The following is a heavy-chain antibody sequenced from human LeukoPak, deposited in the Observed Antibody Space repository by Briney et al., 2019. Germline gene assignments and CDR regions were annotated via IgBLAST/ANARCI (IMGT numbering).Heavy chain of an antibody. V-gene: IGHV4-59*01. Sequence: PSETLSLTCTVSGGSISSYYWSWIRQPPGKGLEWIGYIYYSGSTNYNPSLKSRVTISVDTSKNKFSLKLSSVTAADTAVYYCARAYYYDSSGYYFDYWGQGTLVTVSS. J-gene: IGHJ4*02. CDR2: IYYSGST. D-gene: IGHD3-22*01. CDR3: ARAYYYDSSGYYFDY. CDR1: GGSISSYY.